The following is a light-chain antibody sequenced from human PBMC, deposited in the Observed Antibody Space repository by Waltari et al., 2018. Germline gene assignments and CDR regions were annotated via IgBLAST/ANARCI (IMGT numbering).Light chain of an antibody. J-gene: IGLJ3*02. Sequence: QSALTQPASVSGSPGQSLPISCTGTSSDVGRYNSVSWYQDHPGQGPKVIIYDVSDRPSGIPARFSGSKSGNTASLTISGLQAEDEADYYCSSQASNNVVLFGGGTKVTVL. CDR2: DVS. CDR3: SSQASNNVVL. V-gene: IGLV2-14*03. CDR1: SSDVGRYNS.